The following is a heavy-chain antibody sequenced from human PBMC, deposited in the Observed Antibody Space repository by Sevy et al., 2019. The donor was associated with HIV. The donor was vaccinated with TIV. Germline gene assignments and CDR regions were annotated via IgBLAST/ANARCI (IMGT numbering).Heavy chain of an antibody. CDR3: TRGGVRD. CDR1: GGSINSYY. CDR2: IYYTGST. Sequence: SETPSLTCTVSGGSINSYYWSWIRQPPGKRLEWIGYIYYTGSTNYNPSLKSRVTISVDTSKNQFSLKLSSVTAADTAVYYCTRGGVRDWGQGTLVTVSS. D-gene: IGHD3-16*01. V-gene: IGHV4-59*01. J-gene: IGHJ4*02.